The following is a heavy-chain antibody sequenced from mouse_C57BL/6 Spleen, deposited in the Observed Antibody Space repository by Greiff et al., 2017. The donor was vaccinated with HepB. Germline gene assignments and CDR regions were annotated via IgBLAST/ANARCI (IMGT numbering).Heavy chain of an antibody. Sequence: QVQLKQPGAELVRPGSSVKLSCKASGYTFTSYWMHWVKQRPIQGLEWIGNIDPSDSETHYNQKFKDKATLTVDKSSSTAYMQLSSLTSEDSAVYYCACGGGVDLYYFDYWGQGTTLTVSS. J-gene: IGHJ2*01. CDR3: ACGGGVDLYYFDY. D-gene: IGHD1-1*02. CDR2: IDPSDSET. V-gene: IGHV1-52*01. CDR1: GYTFTSYW.